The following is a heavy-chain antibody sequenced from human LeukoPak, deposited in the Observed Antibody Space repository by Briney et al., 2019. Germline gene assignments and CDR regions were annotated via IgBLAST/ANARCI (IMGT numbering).Heavy chain of an antibody. J-gene: IGHJ4*02. CDR2: TYYKSKWNN. CDR1: GDSVSSKGAT. Sequence: SQTLSLTCAISGDSVSSKGATWNWIRQSPSRGLEWLGRTYYKSKWNNDYAISVKSRITITPDTPKNQFSLHLNSVTPEDTAVYFCARSAAGTLDYWGQGTLVTVSS. V-gene: IGHV6-1*01. D-gene: IGHD6-13*01. CDR3: ARSAAGTLDY.